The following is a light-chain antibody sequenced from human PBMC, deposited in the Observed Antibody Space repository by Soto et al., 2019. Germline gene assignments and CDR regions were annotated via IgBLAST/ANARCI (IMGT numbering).Light chain of an antibody. V-gene: IGKV1-12*01. CDR2: AAS. CDR3: QQADTFLLT. Sequence: DIQMTQSPSSVSASVGARVNITCRASQAISSLLAWYQHKPGKAPDLLIYAASSLQSRVPSRFSGSGSVTEFTLTIRSLQPEAVATNYCQQADTFLLTFGGATNVDIK. J-gene: IGKJ4*01. CDR1: QAISSL.